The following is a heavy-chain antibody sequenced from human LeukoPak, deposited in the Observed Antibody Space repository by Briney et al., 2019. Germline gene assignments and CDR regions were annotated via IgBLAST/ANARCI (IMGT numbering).Heavy chain of an antibody. CDR1: GFTFSSYT. Sequence: PGGSLRLSCVASGFTFSSYTMNWVRQAPGKGLEWVSSIPSSSSNTSYADSVRGRFIISRDYAKNSLFLQMNSLRAEDTAVYYCAIVDYGWLDNCYYYHFMDVWGKGNTVTVSS. J-gene: IGHJ6*03. CDR3: AIVDYGWLDNCYYYHFMDV. D-gene: IGHD4/OR15-4a*01. V-gene: IGHV3-21*01. CDR2: IPSSSSNT.